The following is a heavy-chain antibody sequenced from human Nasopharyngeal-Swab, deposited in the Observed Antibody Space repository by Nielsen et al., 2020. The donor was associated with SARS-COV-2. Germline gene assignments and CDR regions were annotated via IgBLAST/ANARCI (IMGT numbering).Heavy chain of an antibody. CDR2: ISAYNGNT. J-gene: IGHJ6*02. CDR1: GYTFTSYG. CDR3: ARGEIVVVPAASYYYYYGMDV. V-gene: IGHV1-18*01. Sequence: GESLKISCKASGYTFTSYGISWVRQAPGQGLEWMGWISAYNGNTNYAQKLQGRVTMTTDTSTSTAYMELRSLRSDDTAVYYCARGEIVVVPAASYYYYYGMDVWGQGTTVTVSS. D-gene: IGHD2-2*01.